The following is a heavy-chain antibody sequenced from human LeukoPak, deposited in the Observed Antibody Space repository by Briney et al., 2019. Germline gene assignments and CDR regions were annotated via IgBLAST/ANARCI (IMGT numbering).Heavy chain of an antibody. CDR1: GFTFSSYS. CDR3: AREVAVAGDFDY. Sequence: GGSLRLSCAASGFTFSSYSMNWVRQAPGKGLEWVSSISSSSSYIYYADSVKGRFTISGDNAKNSLYLQMNSLRAEDTAVYYCAREVAVAGDFDYWGQGTLVTVSS. D-gene: IGHD6-19*01. CDR2: ISSSSSYI. J-gene: IGHJ4*02. V-gene: IGHV3-21*01.